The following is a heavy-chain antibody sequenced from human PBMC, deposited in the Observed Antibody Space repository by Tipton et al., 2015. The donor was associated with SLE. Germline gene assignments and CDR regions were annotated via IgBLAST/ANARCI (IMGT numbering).Heavy chain of an antibody. CDR2: IYYSGST. V-gene: IGHV4-61*10. CDR1: GGSISSGSYY. CDR3: ASGDYYYYGLDV. Sequence: TLSLTCTVSGGSISSGSYYWSWIRQPAGKGLEWIGYIYYSGSTNYNPSLKSRVTISVDTSKNQFSLKLSSVTAADTAVYYCASGDYYYYGLDVWGQGTTVTVSS. J-gene: IGHJ6*02. D-gene: IGHD3-10*01.